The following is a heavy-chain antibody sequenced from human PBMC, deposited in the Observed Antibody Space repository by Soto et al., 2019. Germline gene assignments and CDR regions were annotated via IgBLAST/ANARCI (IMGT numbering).Heavy chain of an antibody. J-gene: IGHJ4*02. CDR1: GYTFTNYD. D-gene: IGHD6-19*01. CDR2: ISPYSGKT. CDR3: VKFASSGWYTGGY. Sequence: QIQLVQSGAEVKKPGASVKVSCTTSGYTFTNYDIGWVRQAPGQGLEWLGWISPYSGKTKYAQKLQDRVTMTTDTSTRTAYMDLRSLRSDDTAMYYCVKFASSGWYTGGYWGQGTLVTVSS. V-gene: IGHV1-18*01.